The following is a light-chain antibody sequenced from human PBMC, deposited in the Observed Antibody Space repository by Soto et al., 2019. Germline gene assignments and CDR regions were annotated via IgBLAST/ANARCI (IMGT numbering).Light chain of an antibody. V-gene: IGLV1-44*01. J-gene: IGLJ2*01. Sequence: QTVVTQPPSASGTPGQRVTISCSGSSSNIGSNTVNWYRQFPGTAPKLLLFGSNQRPSGVPDRFSGSKSGTSASLAISGLQSEDEAEYFCSSWDDSLNTVFFGGGTKLTVL. CDR3: SSWDDSLNTVF. CDR2: GSN. CDR1: SSNIGSNT.